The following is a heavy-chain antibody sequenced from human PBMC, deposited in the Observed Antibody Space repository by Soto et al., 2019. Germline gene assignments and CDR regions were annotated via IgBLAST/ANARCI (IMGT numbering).Heavy chain of an antibody. CDR3: VREAYIAYGHAIDH. V-gene: IGHV4-59*01. CDR2: KYYRGTT. J-gene: IGHJ4*02. CDR1: GVSIRISE. Sequence: SESLCHTSPGSGVSIRISEWSWLRFAPQTGQEWIGCKYYRGTTNYNPSLKSRVTISVDTSKNQFFLRLTSVTAADTAVYYCVREAYIAYGHAIDHWGPGTLVTVS. D-gene: IGHD2-15*01.